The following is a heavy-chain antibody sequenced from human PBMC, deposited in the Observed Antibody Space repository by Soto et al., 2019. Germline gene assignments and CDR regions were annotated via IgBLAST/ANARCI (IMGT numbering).Heavy chain of an antibody. J-gene: IGHJ4*02. CDR2: IDQDGSET. CDR3: ARDAACNRFEY. CDR1: GFTFTSSW. D-gene: IGHD6-13*01. Sequence: EVQLVESGGDLVQPGGSLRLSCAASGFTFTSSWMAWVRLAPGNGLEWVANIDQDGSETNNVDSVKGRFTISRDNAKNSLFLQMNSLRAEDTAVYYCARDAACNRFEYWGQGTLVTVSS. V-gene: IGHV3-7*01.